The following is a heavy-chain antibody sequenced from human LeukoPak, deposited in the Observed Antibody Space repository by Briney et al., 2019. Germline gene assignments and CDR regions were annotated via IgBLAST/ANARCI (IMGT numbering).Heavy chain of an antibody. V-gene: IGHV4-59*01. CDR3: ARVVVRNWFDP. D-gene: IGHD6-6*01. J-gene: IGHJ5*02. CDR2: IYYSGST. Sequence: SETLSLICTVSACSISSYYWSWTRHPPGKGRECIGYIYYSGSTKSNPSLKSRVPISVDTSKNQFSLKLSSVTAADTAVYYCARVVVRNWFDPWGQGTLVTVSS. CDR1: ACSISSYY.